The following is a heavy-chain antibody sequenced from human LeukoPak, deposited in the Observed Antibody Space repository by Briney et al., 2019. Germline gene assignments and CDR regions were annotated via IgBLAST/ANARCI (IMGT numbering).Heavy chain of an antibody. CDR2: ISYDGSNK. V-gene: IGHV3-30*18. D-gene: IGHD5-12*01. J-gene: IGHJ6*03. Sequence: PGGSLRLSCAASGFTFSSYWMHWVRQAPGKGLEWVAVISYDGSNKYYADSVKGRFTISRDNSKNTLYLQMNSLRAEDTAVYYCAKGGYGYYYMDVWGKGTTVTISS. CDR1: GFTFSSYW. CDR3: AKGGYGYYYMDV.